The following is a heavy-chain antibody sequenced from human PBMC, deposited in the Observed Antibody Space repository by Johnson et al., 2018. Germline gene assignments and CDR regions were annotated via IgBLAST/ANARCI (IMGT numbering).Heavy chain of an antibody. V-gene: IGHV3-11*04. D-gene: IGHD4-23*01. CDR3: ARAHVRSNSCCYYYMDV. CDR1: GFTLSDYY. Sequence: QEQLQESGGGLVKPGGSLRLSCAASGFTLSDYYMSWIRQAPGKGLEWVSYISASGTGIYYTDSVEVRFTMSRDNAKNSQYLQMDSLRADDTAVYYCARAHVRSNSCCYYYMDVWGEGTTVTVSS. CDR2: ISASGTGI. J-gene: IGHJ6*03.